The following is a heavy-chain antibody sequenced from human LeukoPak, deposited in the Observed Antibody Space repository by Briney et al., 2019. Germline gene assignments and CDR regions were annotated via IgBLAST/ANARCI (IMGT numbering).Heavy chain of an antibody. V-gene: IGHV4-59*08. Sequence: PSETLSLTCTVSGGSISSYYWSWIRQPPGKGLVWIGYIYYSGSTNYNPSLKSRVTMSVDTSKNQFSLKLSSVTAADTAVYYCARQSSSNWYLDFWGQGTLVTVSS. CDR1: GGSISSYY. CDR2: IYYSGST. D-gene: IGHD6-13*01. CDR3: ARQSSSNWYLDF. J-gene: IGHJ4*02.